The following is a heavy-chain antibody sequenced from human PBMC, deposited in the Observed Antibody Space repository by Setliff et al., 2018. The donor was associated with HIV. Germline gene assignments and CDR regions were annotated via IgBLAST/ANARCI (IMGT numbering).Heavy chain of an antibody. CDR3: AREGYSGHDFGGGFDF. D-gene: IGHD5-12*01. V-gene: IGHV4-38-2*02. Sequence: SETLTLTCNVSGYSIGSGYYWAWIRQPPGKGLEWIGSIHHSGTTYYNPSLKSRVTISVDTSKNEFSLRVTSVIAAETALYYCAREGYSGHDFGGGFDFWGQGTLVTVAS. J-gene: IGHJ4*02. CDR1: GYSIGSGYY. CDR2: IHHSGTT.